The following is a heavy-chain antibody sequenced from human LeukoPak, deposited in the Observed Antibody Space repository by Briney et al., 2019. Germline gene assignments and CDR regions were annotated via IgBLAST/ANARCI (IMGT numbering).Heavy chain of an antibody. Sequence: SETLSLTCTVSGYSISSGYYWGWIRQPPGKRLEWIGNMYYSGSTYYNPSIKSRVTISVDTSKNHFSLKLRSVTAADTAVYYCARRSPFSRYFDPWGQGTLVTVSS. CDR2: MYYSGST. J-gene: IGHJ5*02. D-gene: IGHD3-9*01. CDR1: GYSISSGYY. V-gene: IGHV4-38-2*02. CDR3: ARRSPFSRYFDP.